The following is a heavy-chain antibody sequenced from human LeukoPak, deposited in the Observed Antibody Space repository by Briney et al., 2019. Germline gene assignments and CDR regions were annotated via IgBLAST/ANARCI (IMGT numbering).Heavy chain of an antibody. V-gene: IGHV3-49*03. J-gene: IGHJ6*03. Sequence: GGSLRLSCTASGFTFGDYAMSWFRQAPGKGLEWVGFIRSKAYGGTTEYAASVKGRFTISRDDSKSIAYLQMNSLRTEDTAVYYCTRDVVAGLYYYYYYYMDVWGKGTTVTVSS. D-gene: IGHD6-19*01. CDR2: IRSKAYGGTT. CDR3: TRDVVAGLYYYYYYYMDV. CDR1: GFTFGDYA.